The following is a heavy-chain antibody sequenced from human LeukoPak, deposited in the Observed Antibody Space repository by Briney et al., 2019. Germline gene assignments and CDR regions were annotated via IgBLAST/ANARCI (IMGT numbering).Heavy chain of an antibody. CDR1: GYTFTGYY. V-gene: IGHV1-2*04. CDR3: ARYNGYCSSTSCYHQLGFDY. CDR2: INPNSGGT. D-gene: IGHD2-2*01. J-gene: IGHJ4*02. Sequence: ASVKVSCKASGYTFTGYYMHWVRQAPGQGLEWMGWINPNSGGTNYAQKFQGWVTMTRDTSISTAYMELSRLRSDDTAVYYRARYNGYCSSTSCYHQLGFDYWGQGTLVTVSS.